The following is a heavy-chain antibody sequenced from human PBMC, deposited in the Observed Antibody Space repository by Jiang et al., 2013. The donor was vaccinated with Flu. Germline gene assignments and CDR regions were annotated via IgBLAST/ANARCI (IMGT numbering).Heavy chain of an antibody. D-gene: IGHD6-13*01. Sequence: SISSSNWWSWVRQPPGKGLEWIGEIYHSGSTNYNPSLKSRVTISVDKSKNQFSLKLSSVTAADTAVYYCAREIAAAGDDAFDIWGQGTMVTVSS. CDR2: IYHSGST. V-gene: IGHV4-4*02. J-gene: IGHJ3*02. CDR1: SISSSNW. CDR3: AREIAAAGDDAFDI.